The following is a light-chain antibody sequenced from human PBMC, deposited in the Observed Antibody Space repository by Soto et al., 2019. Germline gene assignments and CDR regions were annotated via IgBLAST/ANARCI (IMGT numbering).Light chain of an antibody. V-gene: IGLV2-11*01. Sequence: QSVLTQPRSVSGSPGQSVTISCTGTSSDVGGHNYVSWYQQHPGKAPKLVIFDVTRRPSEVPDRFSGSRSGSTTSLTISGLQAEDEADYYCCSYAGTYVFGPGTKFTGL. CDR3: CSYAGTYV. CDR1: SSDVGGHNY. J-gene: IGLJ1*01. CDR2: DVT.